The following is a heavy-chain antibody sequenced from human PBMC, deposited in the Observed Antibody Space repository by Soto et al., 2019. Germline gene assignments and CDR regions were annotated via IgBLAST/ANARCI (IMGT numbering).Heavy chain of an antibody. Sequence: PSETLSLTCTVSGGSISSGDYYWSWIRQPPGKGLEWIGYIYYSGSTYYNPSLKSRVTISVDTSKNQFSLKLSSVTAADTAVYYCARDELPSGGMDVWGQGTTVTVSS. CDR3: ARDELPSGGMDV. D-gene: IGHD3-10*01. CDR1: GGSISSGDYY. CDR2: IYYSGST. J-gene: IGHJ6*02. V-gene: IGHV4-30-4*01.